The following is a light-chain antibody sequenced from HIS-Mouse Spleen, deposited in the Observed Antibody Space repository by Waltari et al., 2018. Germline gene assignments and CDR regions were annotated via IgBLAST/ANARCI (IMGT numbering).Light chain of an antibody. CDR2: AAS. Sequence: DIQLTQSPSFLSASVGDRVTITCRASQGISSYLAWYQQKPGKAPKPLIYAASTLQSGVPSRFSGRGSGTEFTLTISSLQPEDFATYYCQQLNSYPPTFGQGTKVEIK. CDR1: QGISSY. J-gene: IGKJ1*01. CDR3: QQLNSYPPT. V-gene: IGKV1-9*01.